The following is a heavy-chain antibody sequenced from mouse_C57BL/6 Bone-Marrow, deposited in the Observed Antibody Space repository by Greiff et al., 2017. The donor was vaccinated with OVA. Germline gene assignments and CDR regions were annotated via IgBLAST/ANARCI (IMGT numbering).Heavy chain of an antibody. V-gene: IGHV1-55*01. CDR3: AKKGLLWLRRGFDY. CDR2: IYPGSGRT. CDR1: GYTFTSYG. Sequence: QVQLQQSGAELARPGASVKLSCKASGYTFTSYGISWVKQRPGQGLEWIGDIYPGSGRTNFNEKFKSKATLTVDTSSSTAYMQLSSLTSEDSAVYYCAKKGLLWLRRGFDYWGQGTTLTVST. J-gene: IGHJ2*01. D-gene: IGHD2-2*01.